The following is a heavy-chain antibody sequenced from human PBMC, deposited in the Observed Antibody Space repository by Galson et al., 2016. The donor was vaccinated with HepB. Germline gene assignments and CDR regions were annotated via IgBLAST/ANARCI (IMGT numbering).Heavy chain of an antibody. CDR1: GFTFTSDS. D-gene: IGHD3-22*01. Sequence: SLRLSCAASGFTFTSDSMNWVRQAPGKGLEWISYISGSGVNIHYAASVEGRFTISRDNAKNSLYSQMNSLRDEDTAIYYCARDYYYDGSDYHGGAFWGQGTLVTVSS. CDR2: ISGSGVNI. CDR3: ARDYYYDGSDYHGGAF. J-gene: IGHJ4*02. V-gene: IGHV3-48*02.